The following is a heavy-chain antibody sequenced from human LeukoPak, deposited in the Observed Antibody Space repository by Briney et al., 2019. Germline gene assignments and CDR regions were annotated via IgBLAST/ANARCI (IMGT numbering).Heavy chain of an antibody. J-gene: IGHJ3*02. CDR2: IYYSGST. CDR3: VRGYYYDSSGYWVRAFDI. CDR1: GGSISSNSYY. Sequence: SETLSLTRTVSGGSISSNSYYWGWLRQPPGKGLEWIGSIYYSGSTYYNPSLKSRVTISVDTSKNQFSLTLSSVTAADTAVYYCVRGYYYDSSGYWVRAFDIWGQGTMVTVSS. D-gene: IGHD3-22*01. V-gene: IGHV4-39*07.